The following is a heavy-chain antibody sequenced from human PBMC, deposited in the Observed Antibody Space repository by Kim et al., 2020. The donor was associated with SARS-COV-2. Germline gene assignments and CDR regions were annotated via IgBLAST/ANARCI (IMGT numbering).Heavy chain of an antibody. CDR2: ISWNSGSI. CDR1: GFTFDDYA. D-gene: IGHD6-19*01. J-gene: IGHJ4*02. V-gene: IGHV3-9*01. CDR3: AKDIGYSSGSIDY. Sequence: GGSLRLSCAASGFTFDDYAMHWVRQAPGKGLEWVSGISWNSGSIGYADSVKGRFTISRDNAKNSLYLQMNSLRAEDTALYYCAKDIGYSSGSIDYWGQGTVVTVSS.